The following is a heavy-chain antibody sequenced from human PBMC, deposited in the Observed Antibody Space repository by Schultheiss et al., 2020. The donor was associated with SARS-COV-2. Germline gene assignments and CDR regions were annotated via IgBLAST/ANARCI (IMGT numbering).Heavy chain of an antibody. CDR3: ARDIVVPAAGYGMDV. Sequence: SETLSLTCAVYGGSFSGYYWSWIRQPPGKGLEWIGEIHHSGTTTNYSPSLKSRVTISVDTSKNQFSLKLSSVTAADTAVYYCARDIVVPAAGYGMDVWGQGTTVTVSS. V-gene: IGHV4-34*01. J-gene: IGHJ6*02. D-gene: IGHD2-2*01. CDR1: GGSFSGYY. CDR2: IHHSGTTT.